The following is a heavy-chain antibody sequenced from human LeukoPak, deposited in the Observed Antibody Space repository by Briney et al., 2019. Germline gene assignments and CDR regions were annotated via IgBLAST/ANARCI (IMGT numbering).Heavy chain of an antibody. V-gene: IGHV6-1*01. CDR1: GDSVSSNSAA. Sequence: SQTLSLTCAISGDSVSSNSAAWSWIRQSPSRGLEWLGKTYYRSKWYNDYAVSVKSRITINADTSRNQFSLQLTSVIPEDTAVYYCARETAAAAYWYFDLWGRGALVTVSS. J-gene: IGHJ2*01. CDR2: TYYRSKWYN. CDR3: ARETAAAAYWYFDL. D-gene: IGHD6-13*01.